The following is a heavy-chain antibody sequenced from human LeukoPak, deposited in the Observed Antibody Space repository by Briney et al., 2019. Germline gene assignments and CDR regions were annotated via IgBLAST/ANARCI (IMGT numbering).Heavy chain of an antibody. Sequence: PGGSLRLSCAASGFTVSSNYMSWVRQAPGKGLEWVSVIYSGGSTYYADSVKGRFTISRDNSKNTLYLQMNSLRAEDTAVYYCARSPLLFWNSPNYYFDYWGQGTLVTVSS. D-gene: IGHD2-21*02. CDR3: ARSPLLFWNSPNYYFDY. J-gene: IGHJ4*02. V-gene: IGHV3-53*01. CDR1: GFTVSSNY. CDR2: IYSGGST.